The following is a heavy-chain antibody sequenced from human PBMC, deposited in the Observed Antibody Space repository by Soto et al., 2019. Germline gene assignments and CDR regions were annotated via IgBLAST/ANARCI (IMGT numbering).Heavy chain of an antibody. Sequence: QVQLVESGGGVVQPGRSLRLSCAASGFTFSSYGMHWVRQAPGKGLEWVAVIWYDGSNKYYADSVKGRFTISRDNSKNSLYLQMSSLIAEDTAVYYCSRDRLEMATRDGMDVWGQGTTVTVSS. V-gene: IGHV3-33*01. CDR2: IWYDGSNK. CDR3: SRDRLEMATRDGMDV. D-gene: IGHD5-12*01. CDR1: GFTFSSYG. J-gene: IGHJ6*02.